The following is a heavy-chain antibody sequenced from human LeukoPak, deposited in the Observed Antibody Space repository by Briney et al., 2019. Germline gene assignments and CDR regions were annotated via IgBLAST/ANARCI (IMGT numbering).Heavy chain of an antibody. V-gene: IGHV4-59*11. Sequence: SETLSLTCTVSGGSISTHYWSWIRQPPGKGLEWIGYIYYIGSTNYNPSLMSRVTMSVDMSNNQFSLKLSSVTAADTAVYYSASCKGFWSGYPGCSYMDVWGKGTTVIVSS. D-gene: IGHD3-3*01. CDR2: IYYIGST. CDR3: ASCKGFWSGYPGCSYMDV. J-gene: IGHJ6*03. CDR1: GGSISTHY.